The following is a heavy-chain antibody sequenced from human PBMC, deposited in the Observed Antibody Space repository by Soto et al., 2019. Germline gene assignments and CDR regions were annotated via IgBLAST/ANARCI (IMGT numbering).Heavy chain of an antibody. CDR2: ISGRGGST. CDR1: GFIYSTND. J-gene: IGHJ4*02. CDR3: VKNRGSFDV. Sequence: EVQLLESGGGLVQPGGSLRLSCAASGFIYSTNDMTWVRQATGKGLEWVSTISGRGGSTSYADSVKGRFTISRDNSINTLYLQMNNVRAEDTALYYCVKNRGSFDVWGQGTLVTVSS. V-gene: IGHV3-23*01. D-gene: IGHD3-16*01.